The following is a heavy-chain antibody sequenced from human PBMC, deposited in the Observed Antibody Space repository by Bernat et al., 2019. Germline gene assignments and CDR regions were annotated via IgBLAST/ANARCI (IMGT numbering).Heavy chain of an antibody. V-gene: IGHV4-34*01. CDR3: ARDWGLRLQKGGVDY. CDR2: INHSGST. J-gene: IGHJ4*02. Sequence: QVQLQQWGAGLLKPSETLSLTCAVYGGSFSGYYWSWIRQPPGKGLEWIGEINHSGSTNYNPSLKSRVTISVDTSKNQFSLKLSSVTAADTAVYYCARDWGLRLQKGGVDYWGQGTLVTVSS. CDR1: GGSFSGYY. D-gene: IGHD5-12*01.